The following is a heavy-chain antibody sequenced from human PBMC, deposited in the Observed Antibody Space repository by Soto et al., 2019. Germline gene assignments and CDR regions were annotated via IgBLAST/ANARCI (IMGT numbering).Heavy chain of an antibody. Sequence: SLRLSYGASGFTVRSYEMNGVLPAPGKGLEWVSYISSSGSTIYYADSVKGRFTISRDNAKNSLYLQMNSLRAEDTAVYYCASCIAVAGKFGYFDLWGRGTLVTAPQ. CDR3: ASCIAVAGKFGYFDL. CDR1: GFTVRSYE. D-gene: IGHD6-19*01. V-gene: IGHV3-48*03. CDR2: ISSSGSTI. J-gene: IGHJ2*01.